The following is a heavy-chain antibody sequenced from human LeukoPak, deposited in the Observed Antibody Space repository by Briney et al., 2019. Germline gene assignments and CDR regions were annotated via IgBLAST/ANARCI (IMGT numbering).Heavy chain of an antibody. D-gene: IGHD2-15*01. V-gene: IGHV3-21*01. CDR3: ARSKDGGLTIFDY. CDR2: ISSSSSYI. Sequence: PGGSLRLSCAASGFTVTTYTMTWVRQAPGKGLEGVSSISSSSSYIYYADSVKGRFTISRDNAKNSLYLQMNSLRAEDTAVYYCARSKDGGLTIFDYWGQGTLVTVSS. CDR1: GFTVTTYT. J-gene: IGHJ4*02.